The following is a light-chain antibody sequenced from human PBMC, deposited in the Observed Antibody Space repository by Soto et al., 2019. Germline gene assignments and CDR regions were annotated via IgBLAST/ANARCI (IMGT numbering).Light chain of an antibody. CDR3: SSFTSSNTVV. V-gene: IGLV2-14*03. Sequence: QLVLTQPASVSGSPGQSITISCTGTSSDVGSYNYVSWYQQHPDKAPKLMIYDVSNRPSGVSNRFSGSKSGNTASLTISGLQAEDEADYYCSSFTSSNTVVFGGGTKLTVL. J-gene: IGLJ3*02. CDR1: SSDVGSYNY. CDR2: DVS.